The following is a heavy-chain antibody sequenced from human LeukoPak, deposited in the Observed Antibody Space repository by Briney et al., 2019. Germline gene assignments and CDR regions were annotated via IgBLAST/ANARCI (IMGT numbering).Heavy chain of an antibody. CDR3: AREWVAYSSGWYRHFDY. Sequence: WVRQPPGKGLEWIGSIYYSGSTYYNPSLKSRVTISVDTSKNQFSLKLSSVTAADTAVYYCAREWVAYSSGWYRHFDYWGQGTLVTVSS. D-gene: IGHD6-19*01. V-gene: IGHV4-39*07. J-gene: IGHJ4*02. CDR2: IYYSGST.